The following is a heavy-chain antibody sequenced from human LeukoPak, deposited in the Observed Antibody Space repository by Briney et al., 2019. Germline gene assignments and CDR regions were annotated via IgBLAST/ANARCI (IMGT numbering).Heavy chain of an antibody. J-gene: IGHJ4*02. CDR1: GGSFSGYY. Sequence: PSETLSLTCAVYGGSFSGYYWSWIRQPPGKVLEWIGEINHSGSTNYNPSLKSRVTISVDTSKNQFSLKLSSVTAADTAVYYCARGGIGNSGYDGEFDYWGQGILVTVSS. CDR2: INHSGST. CDR3: ARGGIGNSGYDGEFDY. D-gene: IGHD5-12*01. V-gene: IGHV4-34*01.